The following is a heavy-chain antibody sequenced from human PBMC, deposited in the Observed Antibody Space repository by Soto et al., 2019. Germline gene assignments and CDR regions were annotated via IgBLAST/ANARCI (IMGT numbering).Heavy chain of an antibody. J-gene: IGHJ4*02. V-gene: IGHV3-9*01. CDR1: GFTVGYYA. D-gene: IGHD6-19*01. CDR3: AKGRTIVAVVPPFDG. CDR2: ISGNTDNI. Sequence: HRGGSLRLCCVASGFTVGYYAMQWVRQAPGKGLEWVAGISGNTDNIGYADSVKGRFTISRDNAGHALYLQMNSLRNEDTAVYYCAKGRTIVAVVPPFDGWGQGELVPVSS.